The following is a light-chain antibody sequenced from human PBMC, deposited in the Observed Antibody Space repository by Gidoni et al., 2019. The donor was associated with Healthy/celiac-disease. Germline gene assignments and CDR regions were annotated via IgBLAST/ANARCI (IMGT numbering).Light chain of an antibody. CDR2: CAS. CDR3: QQYGSSQT. CDR1: QSVSSSY. J-gene: IGKJ2*01. V-gene: IGKV3-20*01. Sequence: EIELTQSPGTLSLSPGDRATLSCRASQSVSSSYLAWYQQKPGQAPRLLIYCASSRATGIPYRFSGSGSGTDFALTISRLEPEDFAVYYCQQYGSSQTFGQGTKLEIK.